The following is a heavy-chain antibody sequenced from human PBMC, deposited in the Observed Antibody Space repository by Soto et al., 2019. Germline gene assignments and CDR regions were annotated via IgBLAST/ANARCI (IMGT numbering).Heavy chain of an antibody. D-gene: IGHD3-3*01. CDR1: GGSISSSSYY. CDR3: ARTGDFWSGYPIWFLTSFDY. J-gene: IGHJ4*02. Sequence: SETLSLTCTVSGGSISSSSYYWGWIRQPPGKGLEWIGSIYYSGSTYYNPSLKSRVTISVDTSKTQFSLKLVSVTAADTAVYYCARTGDFWSGYPIWFLTSFDYWGQGTLVTVSS. CDR2: IYYSGST. V-gene: IGHV4-39*01.